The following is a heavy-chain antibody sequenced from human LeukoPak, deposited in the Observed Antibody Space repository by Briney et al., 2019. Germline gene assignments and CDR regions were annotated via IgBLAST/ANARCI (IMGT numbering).Heavy chain of an antibody. CDR2: ISAYNGNT. D-gene: IGHD2-2*01. V-gene: IGHV1-18*01. CDR1: GYTFTSYG. CDR3: ARDQDIVVVPVSYYYYGMDV. J-gene: IGHJ6*02. Sequence: ASVKVSCKASGYTFTSYGISWVRQAPGQGLEWMGWISAYNGNTNYAQKLQGRVTMTTDTSTSTAYMELRSLRSDDTAVYYCARDQDIVVVPVSYYYYGMDVWGQGTTVTVSS.